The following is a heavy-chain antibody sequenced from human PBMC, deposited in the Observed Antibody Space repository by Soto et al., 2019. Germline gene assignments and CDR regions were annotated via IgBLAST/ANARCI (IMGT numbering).Heavy chain of an antibody. Sequence: PGGSLRLSCAASGYTFSTYSINWVRQAPGKGLEWVAYISYDSETTSYADSVKGRFTISRDDAKNSLYLQMNSLRDEDSAIYYCARLYYDYVWGQGTTVTVSS. CDR2: ISYDSETT. CDR3: ARLYYDYV. V-gene: IGHV3-48*02. CDR1: GYTFSTYS. J-gene: IGHJ6*02. D-gene: IGHD3-3*01.